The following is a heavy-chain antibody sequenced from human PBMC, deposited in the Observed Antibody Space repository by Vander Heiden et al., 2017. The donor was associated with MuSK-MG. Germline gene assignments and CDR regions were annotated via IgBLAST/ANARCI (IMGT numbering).Heavy chain of an antibody. CDR3: ARHLRGSGWYYFDY. Sequence: QPQLQASGPGPVTPSETLSLTCTASGGSISCSSCYWGWTRQPPGKGREWIGSIYYSGSTYYNPPRKRRVTISVDTSKNQFSLKLSSVTAADTAVYYCARHLRGSGWYYFDYWGQGTLVTVSS. J-gene: IGHJ4*02. V-gene: IGHV4-39*01. CDR1: GGSISCSSCY. D-gene: IGHD6-19*01. CDR2: IYYSGST.